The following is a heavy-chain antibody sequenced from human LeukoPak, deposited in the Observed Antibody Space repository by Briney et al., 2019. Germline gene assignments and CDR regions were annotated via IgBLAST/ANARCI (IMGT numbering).Heavy chain of an antibody. CDR2: ISAYNGNT. J-gene: IGHJ4*02. CDR3: ARDCSSTSCYFPSGQQRRNDY. V-gene: IGHV1-18*01. CDR1: GYTFTSYG. Sequence: ASVKVSCTASGYTFTSYGISWVRQAPGQGLEWMGWISAYNGNTNYAQKLQGRVTMTTDTSTSTAYMELRSLRSDDTAVYYCARDCSSTSCYFPSGQQRRNDYWGQGTLVTVSS. D-gene: IGHD2-2*01.